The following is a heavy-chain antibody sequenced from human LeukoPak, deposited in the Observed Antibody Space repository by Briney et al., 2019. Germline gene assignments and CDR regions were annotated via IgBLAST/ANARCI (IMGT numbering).Heavy chain of an antibody. CDR3: ARKAWELLRNDAFDI. CDR2: INPNSGGT. D-gene: IGHD1-26*01. V-gene: IGHV1-2*02. Sequence: ATVKVSCKASGYTFTGYYMHWVRQAPGRGLEWMGWINPNSGGTNYAQKFQGRVTMTRDTSISTAYMELSRLRSDDTAVYYCARKAWELLRNDAFDIWGQGTMVTVSS. J-gene: IGHJ3*02. CDR1: GYTFTGYY.